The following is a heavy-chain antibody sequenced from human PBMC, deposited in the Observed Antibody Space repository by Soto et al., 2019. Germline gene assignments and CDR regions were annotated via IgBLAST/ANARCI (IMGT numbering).Heavy chain of an antibody. CDR1: GYTFTSYA. D-gene: IGHD3-10*01. V-gene: IGHV1-3*01. CDR2: INAGNGNT. Sequence: ASVKVSCKASGYTFTSYAMHWVRQAPGQRLEWMGWINAGNGNTKYSQKFQGRVTITRDTSASTAYMELSSLRSEDTAVYYCARDSLSTYYYGSGSHYYYGMDVWGQGTTVTVSS. J-gene: IGHJ6*02. CDR3: ARDSLSTYYYGSGSHYYYGMDV.